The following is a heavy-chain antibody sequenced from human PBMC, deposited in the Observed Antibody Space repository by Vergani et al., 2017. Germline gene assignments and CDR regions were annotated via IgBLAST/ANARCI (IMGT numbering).Heavy chain of an antibody. CDR2: IYDSGTT. J-gene: IGHJ4*02. D-gene: IGHD3-10*01. CDR1: DDSITSSRYS. CDR3: ARQNNYGSWSSYKAADLNY. Sequence: LQLQESGPGLVKPSETLSLTCNVSDDSITSSRYSWGWIRQPPGKGLEWLGTIYDSGTTYYNPSLKSRIIISVDLSRKQFSLSLRSVTAADTAMYYCARQNNYGSWSSYKAADLNYWGQGTLVIVSS. V-gene: IGHV4-39*01.